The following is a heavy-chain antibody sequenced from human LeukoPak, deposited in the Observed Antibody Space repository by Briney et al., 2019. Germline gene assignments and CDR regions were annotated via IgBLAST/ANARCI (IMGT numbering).Heavy chain of an antibody. J-gene: IGHJ3*02. D-gene: IGHD2/OR15-2a*01. CDR3: ARNILFAFAI. Sequence: GGSLRLSCAASGLTVSSSYTSWVRQAPGKGLEWVSIIYNDGSTYYADSMKGRFTISRDNSKNTLYLQVNSLRAEDTAMYYCARNILFAFAIWGQGTMVTVSS. CDR2: IYNDGST. V-gene: IGHV3-53*01. CDR1: GLTVSSSY.